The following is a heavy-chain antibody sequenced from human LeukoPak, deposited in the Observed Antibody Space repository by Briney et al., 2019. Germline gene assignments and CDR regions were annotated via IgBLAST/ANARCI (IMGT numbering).Heavy chain of an antibody. D-gene: IGHD1-26*01. V-gene: IGHV3-48*03. CDR1: GFTFSSYE. CDR3: AKGYGWEASYYYYMDV. CDR2: ISSSGSTI. J-gene: IGHJ6*03. Sequence: GGSLRLSCAASGFTFSSYEMNWVRQAPGKGLEWVSYISSSGSTIYYADSVKGRFTISRDNARNSLYLQMNSLRAEDTAVYCCAKGYGWEASYYYYMDVWGKGTTVTISS.